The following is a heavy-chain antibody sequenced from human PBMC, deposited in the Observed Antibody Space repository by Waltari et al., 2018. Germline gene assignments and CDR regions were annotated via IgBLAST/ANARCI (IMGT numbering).Heavy chain of an antibody. CDR1: LYNFPTYG. D-gene: IGHD1-26*01. V-gene: IGHV1-18*04. J-gene: IGHJ6*02. Sequence: QVQLVQSGAEVKKPGASVKVSCKGSLYNFPTYGVRWVRQAPGQGLEWMGWISGYNGNTKYAQKVQGRVTMTTDTSTSTAYLELRSLKSDDAAVYYCAGSTSPLGYYYYGMDVWGQGTTVTVSS. CDR2: ISGYNGNT. CDR3: AGSTSPLGYYYYGMDV.